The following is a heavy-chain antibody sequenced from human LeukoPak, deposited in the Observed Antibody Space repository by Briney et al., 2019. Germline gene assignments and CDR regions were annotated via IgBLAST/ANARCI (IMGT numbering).Heavy chain of an antibody. CDR1: GYSFTSYW. CDR3: ARHVRGYSGYDSAHPYYYYYMDV. V-gene: IGHV5-51*01. J-gene: IGHJ6*03. Sequence: GESLKISCKGSGYSFTSYWIGWVRQMPGKGLEWMGIIYPGDSDTRYSPSFQGQVTITADKSISTAYLQWSSLKASDTAMYYCARHVRGYSGYDSAHPYYYYYMDVWGKGTTVTVSS. CDR2: IYPGDSDT. D-gene: IGHD5-12*01.